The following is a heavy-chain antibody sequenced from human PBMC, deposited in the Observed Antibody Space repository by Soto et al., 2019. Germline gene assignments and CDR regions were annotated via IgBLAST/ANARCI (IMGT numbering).Heavy chain of an antibody. CDR1: GFTFSNYA. D-gene: IGHD2-2*01. CDR2: ISGSGGST. Sequence: GGSLRLSCAASGFTFSNYAMSWVRQAPGKGLEWVSAISGSGGSTYYADSVKGRFTISRDNSKNTLYLQMNSLRAEDTAVYYCAKDHPYCSSTSCPSDYWGQGTLVTVSS. V-gene: IGHV3-23*01. CDR3: AKDHPYCSSTSCPSDY. J-gene: IGHJ4*02.